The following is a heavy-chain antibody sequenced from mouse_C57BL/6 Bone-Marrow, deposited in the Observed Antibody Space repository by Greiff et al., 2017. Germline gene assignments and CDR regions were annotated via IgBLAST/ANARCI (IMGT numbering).Heavy chain of an antibody. V-gene: IGHV3-6*01. J-gene: IGHJ1*03. CDR1: GYSITSGYY. CDR2: ISYDGSN. D-gene: IGHD1-1*01. CDR3: ARDYYGSSPYWYFDG. Sequence: EVKLQESGPGLVKPSQSLSLTCSVTGYSITSGYYWNWIRQFPGNKLEWMGYISYDGSNNYNPSLKNRISITRDTSKNQFFLKLNSVTTEDTATYYCARDYYGSSPYWYFDGWGTGTTVTVSA.